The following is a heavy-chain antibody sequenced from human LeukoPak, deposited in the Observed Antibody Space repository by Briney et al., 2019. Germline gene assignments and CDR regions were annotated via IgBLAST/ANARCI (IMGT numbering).Heavy chain of an antibody. CDR1: GDSVSRNSAA. Sequence: SQTLSLTCAISGDSVSRNSAAWNWIRQSPSRGLEWLGRTYYRSKCYIDYAVHLESRITINPDTSKNHLSLQLNSVTPEDTAVYYCARGAPGFCSGSSCFYYHYYGMDVWGQGTTVTVSS. CDR3: ARGAPGFCSGSSCFYYHYYGMDV. CDR2: TYYRSKCYI. V-gene: IGHV6-1*01. D-gene: IGHD2-15*01. J-gene: IGHJ6*02.